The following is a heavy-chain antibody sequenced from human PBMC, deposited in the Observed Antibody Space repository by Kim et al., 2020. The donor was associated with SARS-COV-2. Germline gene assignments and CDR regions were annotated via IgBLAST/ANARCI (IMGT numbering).Heavy chain of an antibody. D-gene: IGHD3-10*01. CDR2: INPSGGST. Sequence: ASVKVSCKASGYTFTSYYMHWVRQAPGQGLEWMGIINPSGGSTSYAQKFQGRVTMTRDTSTSTVYMELSSLRSEDTAVYYCARTEGILWFGELCFDYWGQGTLVTVSS. CDR3: ARTEGILWFGELCFDY. V-gene: IGHV1-46*01. J-gene: IGHJ4*02. CDR1: GYTFTSYY.